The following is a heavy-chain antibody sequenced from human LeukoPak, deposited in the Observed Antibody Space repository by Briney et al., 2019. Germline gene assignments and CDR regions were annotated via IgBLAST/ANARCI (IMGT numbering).Heavy chain of an antibody. V-gene: IGHV5-51*01. CDR1: GYSFTSYW. J-gene: IGHJ4*02. D-gene: IGHD2-2*01. Sequence: GESLKISCKGSGYSFTSYWIGWVRQMPGKGLEWMGIIYPGDSDTRYSPSFQGQVTISADKSTSTAYLQWSSLKASDTAMYYCARRYCSSTSCYGGEFDYWGQGTLVTVSS. CDR2: IYPGDSDT. CDR3: ARRYCSSTSCYGGEFDY.